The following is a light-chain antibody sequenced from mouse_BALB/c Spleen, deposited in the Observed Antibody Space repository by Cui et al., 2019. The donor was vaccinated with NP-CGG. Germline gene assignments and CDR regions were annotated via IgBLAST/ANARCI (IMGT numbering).Light chain of an antibody. CDR1: TGPVTTSNY. J-gene: IGLJ1*01. V-gene: IGLV1*01. CDR2: GTN. Sequence: AVVSQGSALTTSPGETVTLTCRSSTGPVTTSNYANWVQQKPDHLFTGLIGGTNNRAPGVPARFSGSLIGDKAALIITGAQTEDEAIYFCALWYSNHWVFGGGTKLTVL. CDR3: ALWYSNHWV.